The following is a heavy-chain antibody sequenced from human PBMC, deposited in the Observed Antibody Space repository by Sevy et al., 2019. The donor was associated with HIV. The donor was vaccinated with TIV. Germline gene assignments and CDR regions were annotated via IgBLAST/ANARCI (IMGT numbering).Heavy chain of an antibody. CDR1: GYTFTSYG. CDR3: ARDSRSTYYYGSGRPTYYYYGMDV. V-gene: IGHV1-18*01. Sequence: ASVKVSCKASGYTFTSYGISWVRQAPGQGLEWMGWISAYNGNTNYAQKLQGRVTMTTDTSTSTAYMELRSLGSDDTAVYYCARDSRSTYYYGSGRPTYYYYGMDVWGQGTTVTVSS. D-gene: IGHD3-10*01. J-gene: IGHJ6*02. CDR2: ISAYNGNT.